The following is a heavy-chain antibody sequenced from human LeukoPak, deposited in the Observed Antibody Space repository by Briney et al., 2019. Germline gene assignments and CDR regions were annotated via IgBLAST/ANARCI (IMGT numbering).Heavy chain of an antibody. D-gene: IGHD2-21*01. V-gene: IGHV3-30*18. J-gene: IGHJ4*02. CDR3: AKLISTVDY. CDR2: ITSDGSDK. CDR1: GLTFSYYG. Sequence: GRSLRLSCAASGLTFSYYGMHWVRQAPGKGLEWVAVITSDGSDKYHADSVKGRFTISRDNSRDTLYLQMNSLRAEDTAIYYCAKLISTVDYWGQGTLVTVSS.